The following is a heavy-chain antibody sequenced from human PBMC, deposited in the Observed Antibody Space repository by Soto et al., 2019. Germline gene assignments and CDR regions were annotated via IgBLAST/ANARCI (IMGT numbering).Heavy chain of an antibody. D-gene: IGHD2-2*01. CDR2: ISGSGGST. CDR3: SKDSRVVPAAMYYYYGMDV. Sequence: GGSLRLSCAASGFTFSSYAMSWVRQAPGKGLEWVSAISGSGGSTYYADSVKGRFTISRDNSKNTLYLQMNSLRAEDTAVFFFSKDSRVVPAAMYYYYGMDVWGQGTTVTVSS. V-gene: IGHV3-23*01. CDR1: GFTFSSYA. J-gene: IGHJ6*02.